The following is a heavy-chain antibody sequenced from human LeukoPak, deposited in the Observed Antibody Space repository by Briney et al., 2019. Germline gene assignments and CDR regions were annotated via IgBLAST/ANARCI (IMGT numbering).Heavy chain of an antibody. D-gene: IGHD5-24*01. Sequence: SSETLSLTXAVYGGSFSGYYWSWIRQPPGKGMEWIGEITHSGSTNNNPSLKSRVTISVDTSRNQFSLKLSSVTAADTAVYYCAIEMATIDYWGQGTLVTVSS. J-gene: IGHJ4*02. CDR2: ITHSGST. V-gene: IGHV4-34*01. CDR1: GGSFSGYY. CDR3: AIEMATIDY.